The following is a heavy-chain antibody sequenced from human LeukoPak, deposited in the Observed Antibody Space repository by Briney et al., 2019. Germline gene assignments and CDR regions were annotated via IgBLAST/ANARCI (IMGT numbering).Heavy chain of an antibody. CDR1: GFTVSSNS. CDR3: ARPPDNYYYYYMDV. Sequence: PGGSLRLSCTVSGFTVSSNSMSWVRQAPGKGLEWVSFIYSGTIHYSDSVKGRFTISRDNSKNTLYLQMNSLRAEDTAVYYCARPPDNYYYYYMDVWGKGTTVTVSS. CDR2: IYSGTI. J-gene: IGHJ6*03. V-gene: IGHV3-53*01.